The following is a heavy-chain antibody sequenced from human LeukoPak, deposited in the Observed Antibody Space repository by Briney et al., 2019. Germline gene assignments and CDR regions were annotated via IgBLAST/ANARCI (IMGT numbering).Heavy chain of an antibody. J-gene: IGHJ4*02. CDR3: AKDRGYCSSTSCWYFDY. CDR2: ISYDGSNK. CDR1: GFTFSSYG. V-gene: IGHV3-30*18. Sequence: RSLRLSCAASGFTFSSYGMHWVRQAPGKGLEWVAVISYDGSNKYYADSVKGRFTISRDNSKNTLYLQMNSLRAEDTAVYYCAKDRGYCSSTSCWYFDYWSQGTLVTVSS. D-gene: IGHD2-2*01.